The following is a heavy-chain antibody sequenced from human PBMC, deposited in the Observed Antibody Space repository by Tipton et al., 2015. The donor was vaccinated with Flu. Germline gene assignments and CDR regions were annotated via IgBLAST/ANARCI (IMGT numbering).Heavy chain of an antibody. Sequence: GLVKPSETLSLTCTVSGGSISSSSYYWGWIRQPPGKGLEWIGSIYYSGSTYYNPSLKSRVTISVDTSKNQFSLKLSSVTAADTAVYCCARVGVVTPFDYWGQGTLVTVSS. J-gene: IGHJ4*02. CDR2: IYYSGST. CDR3: ARVGVVTPFDY. CDR1: GGSISSSSYY. V-gene: IGHV4-39*07. D-gene: IGHD4-23*01.